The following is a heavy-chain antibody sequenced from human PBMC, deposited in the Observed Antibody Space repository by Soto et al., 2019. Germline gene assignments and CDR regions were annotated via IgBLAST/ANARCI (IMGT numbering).Heavy chain of an antibody. V-gene: IGHV3-23*01. CDR3: AKLRRSGSYSHDAFDI. CDR2: ISGGGGST. Sequence: GGSLRLSCAASGFTFSSFAMSWVRQAPGKGLEWVSVISGGGGSTYYADSVKGRFTISRDNSKNTLYLQMNSLRAEDTALYYCAKLRRSGSYSHDAFDIWGQGTMVTVSS. J-gene: IGHJ3*02. D-gene: IGHD1-26*01. CDR1: GFTFSSFA.